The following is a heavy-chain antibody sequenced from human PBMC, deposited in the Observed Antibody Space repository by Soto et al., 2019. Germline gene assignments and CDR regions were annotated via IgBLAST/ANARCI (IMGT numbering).Heavy chain of an antibody. V-gene: IGHV3-21*01. D-gene: IGHD3-16*01. CDR3: ARGDCYYYYYMDV. CDR1: GFTFSSYS. J-gene: IGHJ6*03. CDR2: ISSSSSYI. Sequence: GGSLRLSCAASGFTFSSYSMNWVRQAPGKGLEWVSSISSSSSYIYYADSVKGRFTISRDNAKNSLYLQMNSLRAEDTAVYYCARGDCYYYYYMDVWGKGTSVTVSS.